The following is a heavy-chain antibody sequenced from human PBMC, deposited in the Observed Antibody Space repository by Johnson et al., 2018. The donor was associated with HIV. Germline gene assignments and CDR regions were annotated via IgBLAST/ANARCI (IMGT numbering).Heavy chain of an antibody. Sequence: QMQLVESGGGVVQPGGSLRLSCAASGFTFSSYGMHWVRQAPGKGLEWVAVISYDGNNKYYADSVKGRFTISRDNSKNTLYLQMNSLRAEDTAVYYCARDEPYNLNAFDIWGQGTMVTVSS. D-gene: IGHD5-24*01. V-gene: IGHV3-30*19. CDR2: ISYDGNNK. J-gene: IGHJ3*02. CDR1: GFTFSSYG. CDR3: ARDEPYNLNAFDI.